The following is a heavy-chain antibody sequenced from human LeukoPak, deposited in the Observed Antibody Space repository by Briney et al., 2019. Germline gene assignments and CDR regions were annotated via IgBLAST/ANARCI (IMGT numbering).Heavy chain of an antibody. D-gene: IGHD5-24*01. CDR2: IIPIFATS. V-gene: IGHV1-69*05. CDR1: GGTFSSYA. J-gene: IGHJ5*02. CDR3: ARDNSVRDEAWWFNP. Sequence: SVKVSCKASGGTFSSYAISWVRQAPGQGLEWMGGIIPIFATSNYAQKFQGRVTLTRDMSTSTDYLELSSLRSEDTAVYYCARDNSVRDEAWWFNPWGQGTLVTVSS.